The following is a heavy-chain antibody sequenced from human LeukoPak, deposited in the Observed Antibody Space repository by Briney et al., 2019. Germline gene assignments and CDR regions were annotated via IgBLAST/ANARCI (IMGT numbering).Heavy chain of an antibody. CDR2: MNPNSGNT. Sequence: GASVKVSCKASGYTFTSYDINWVRQATGPGLEWMGWMNPNSGNTGYAQKFQGRVTMTRNTSKSTAYMELSSLRSEDTAVYYCARGYDFWSGYGVYYYGMDVWGQGTTVTVSS. J-gene: IGHJ6*02. CDR3: ARGYDFWSGYGVYYYGMDV. CDR1: GYTFTSYD. D-gene: IGHD3-3*01. V-gene: IGHV1-8*01.